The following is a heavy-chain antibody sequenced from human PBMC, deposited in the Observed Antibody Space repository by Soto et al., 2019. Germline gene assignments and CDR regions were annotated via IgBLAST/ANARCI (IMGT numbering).Heavy chain of an antibody. CDR1: GFTFSSYW. Sequence: GGSLRLSCAASGFTFSSYWMSWVRQAPGKGLEGVANIKQDGREKYYVDSVKGRFTISRDNAKNSLYLQMNSLRAEDTAVYYCARFYYDSSGYLPSPYYYYYGMDVWGQGTTVTVSS. CDR2: IKQDGREK. D-gene: IGHD3-22*01. J-gene: IGHJ6*02. CDR3: ARFYYDSSGYLPSPYYYYYGMDV. V-gene: IGHV3-7*04.